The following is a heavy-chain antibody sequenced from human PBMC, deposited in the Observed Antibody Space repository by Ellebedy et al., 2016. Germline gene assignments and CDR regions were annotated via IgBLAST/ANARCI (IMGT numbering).Heavy chain of an antibody. D-gene: IGHD5-12*01. V-gene: IGHV3-23*01. Sequence: GGSLRLXXAASGFTFPDHALSWVRQAPGKGLEWVSLIGGGGRDTYYANSVKGRFTISRDNSKNTLYLQLNSLRVEDTAVYYCARDVRGYDKPFDYWGQGTLVTVSS. J-gene: IGHJ4*02. CDR3: ARDVRGYDKPFDY. CDR2: IGGGGRDT. CDR1: GFTFPDHA.